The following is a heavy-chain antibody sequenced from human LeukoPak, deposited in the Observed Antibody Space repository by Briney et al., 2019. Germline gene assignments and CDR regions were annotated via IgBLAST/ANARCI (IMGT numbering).Heavy chain of an antibody. V-gene: IGHV3-7*01. Sequence: PGGSLRLSCAASGFTLSNSDTSWVRQAPGKGQEWVANIKQDGSEKYYVDSVKGRFTISRDNAKNSLFLQMNSLRAEDTAVYFCAISATARGGFDFWGQGTLVTVSS. CDR3: AISATARGGFDF. J-gene: IGHJ4*02. CDR1: GFTLSNSD. CDR2: IKQDGSEK. D-gene: IGHD6-25*01.